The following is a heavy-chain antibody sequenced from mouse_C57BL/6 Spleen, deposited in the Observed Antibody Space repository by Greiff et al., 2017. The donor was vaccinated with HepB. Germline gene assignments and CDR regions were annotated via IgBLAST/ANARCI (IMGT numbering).Heavy chain of an antibody. V-gene: IGHV10-1*01. Sequence: DVMLVESGGGLVQPKGSLKLSCAASGFSFNTYAMNWVRQAPGKGLEWVARIRSKSNDYATYYADSVKDRFTISRDDSESMLYLQMNTLKTEDTAMYYCVRRGRITTVAMDYWGQGTSVTVSS. J-gene: IGHJ4*01. CDR1: GFSFNTYA. D-gene: IGHD1-1*01. CDR2: IRSKSNDYAT. CDR3: VRRGRITTVAMDY.